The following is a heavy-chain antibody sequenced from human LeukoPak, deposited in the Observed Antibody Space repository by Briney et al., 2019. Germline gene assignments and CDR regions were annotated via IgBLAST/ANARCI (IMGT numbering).Heavy chain of an antibody. CDR3: ARGRVVPAATTFGYYYYYMDV. CDR2: INHSGST. CDR1: GGSFSGYY. J-gene: IGHJ6*03. D-gene: IGHD2-2*01. V-gene: IGHV4-34*01. Sequence: SETLSLTCAVYGGSFSGYYWSWIRQPPGKGLEWIGEINHSGSTNYNPSLKSRVTISVDTSKNQFSLKLSSVTAADTAVSYCARGRVVPAATTFGYYYYYMDVWGKGTTVTVSS.